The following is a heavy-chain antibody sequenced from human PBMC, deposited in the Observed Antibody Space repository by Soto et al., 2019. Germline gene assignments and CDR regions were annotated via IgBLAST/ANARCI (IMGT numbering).Heavy chain of an antibody. J-gene: IGHJ6*02. CDR1: GFSFGDYA. CDR3: EKSTGGTANGLDV. D-gene: IGHD2-8*02. Sequence: EVQLVESGGALVQPGRSLRLSCAASGFSFGDYAMHWVRQAPGKGLEWVSGISWKSGSIGYADSVKGRFTIARDNAKNSLYLQMNSLRAEDTALYYCEKSTGGTANGLDVWGQGTTVTVSS. CDR2: ISWKSGSI. V-gene: IGHV3-9*01.